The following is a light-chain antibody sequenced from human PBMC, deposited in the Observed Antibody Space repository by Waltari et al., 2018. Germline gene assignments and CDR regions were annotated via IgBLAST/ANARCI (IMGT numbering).Light chain of an antibody. V-gene: IGLV2-23*02. CDR3: CSYAGTYIHVV. J-gene: IGLJ2*01. CDR1: NTDVGAYDL. Sequence: QSALTQPASVSGSPGQSITISCAGTNTDVGAYDLVSWYQNHPGTAPKILIFQVNQRPSGISNRFAGSKSGNAASLTISQLQTDDEAAYYCCSYAGTYIHVVFGGGTKLTVL. CDR2: QVN.